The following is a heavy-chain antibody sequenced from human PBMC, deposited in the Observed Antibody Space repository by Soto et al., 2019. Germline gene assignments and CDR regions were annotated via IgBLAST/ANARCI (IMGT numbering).Heavy chain of an antibody. D-gene: IGHD3-16*02. J-gene: IGHJ5*02. CDR3: ATFYVSMLTFGGVIGWFDP. CDR2: FDPEDGET. V-gene: IGHV1-24*01. CDR1: GYTLTELS. Sequence: QVQLVQSGAEVKKPGASVKVSCKVSGYTLTELSMHWVRQAPGKGLEWMGGFDPEDGETINAQKFQGRVTMTDDTSTDPAYIELSSLRSEDTPLSYCATFYVSMLTFGGVIGWFDPWGQGTLVTVSS.